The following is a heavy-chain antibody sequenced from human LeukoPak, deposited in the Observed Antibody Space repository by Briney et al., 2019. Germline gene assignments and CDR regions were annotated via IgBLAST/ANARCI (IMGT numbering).Heavy chain of an antibody. D-gene: IGHD6-13*01. CDR1: GDSVSSNSAA. CDR2: TYYRSKWYN. J-gene: IGHJ4*02. Sequence: SQTLSLTCAISGDSVSSNSAAWNWIRQSPSRGLEWLGRTYYRSKWYNDYAVSVKSRITINPDTSKNQFSLQLNSVTPEDTAVYYCARDLPSSSWTIHYFDYWGQGTLVTVSS. CDR3: ARDLPSSSWTIHYFDY. V-gene: IGHV6-1*01.